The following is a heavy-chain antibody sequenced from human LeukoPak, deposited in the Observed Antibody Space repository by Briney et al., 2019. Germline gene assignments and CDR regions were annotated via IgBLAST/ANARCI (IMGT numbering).Heavy chain of an antibody. Sequence: PSETLSLTCTVSGGSISSGGYYWSWIRQPPGKGLEWIGYIYYSGSTNYNPSLKSRVTISVDTSKNQFSLKLSSVTAADTAVYYCARLQQLVSYYFDYWGQGTLVTVPS. CDR2: IYYSGST. CDR1: GGSISSGGYY. V-gene: IGHV4-61*08. CDR3: ARLQQLVSYYFDY. D-gene: IGHD6-13*01. J-gene: IGHJ4*02.